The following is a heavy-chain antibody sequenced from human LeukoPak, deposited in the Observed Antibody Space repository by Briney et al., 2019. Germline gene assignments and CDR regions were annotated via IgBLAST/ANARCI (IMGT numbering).Heavy chain of an antibody. CDR3: ARGLMLYYYGSGSYWFY. Sequence: GGSLRLSCAASGFTFSGCGMHWVRQAPGKGLEWVANIKQDGSEKYYVDSVKGRFTISRDNAKNSLYLQMNSLRAEDTAVYYCARGLMLYYYGSGSYWFYWGQGTLVTVSS. CDR1: GFTFSGCG. V-gene: IGHV3-7*01. J-gene: IGHJ4*02. CDR2: IKQDGSEK. D-gene: IGHD3-10*01.